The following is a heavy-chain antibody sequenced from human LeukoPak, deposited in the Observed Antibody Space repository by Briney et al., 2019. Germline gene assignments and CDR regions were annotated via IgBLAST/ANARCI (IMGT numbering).Heavy chain of an antibody. Sequence: GSSVKVSCKASGGTFSSYAISWVRQAPGQGLEWMGRIIPILGIANYAQKFQGRVTITADESTSTAYMELSSLRSEDTAVYYCARGPQQEYYDFWIPTEYYYYYMDVWGKGTTVTVSS. V-gene: IGHV1-69*04. J-gene: IGHJ6*03. D-gene: IGHD3-3*01. CDR1: GGTFSSYA. CDR3: ARGPQQEYYDFWIPTEYYYYYMDV. CDR2: IIPILGIA.